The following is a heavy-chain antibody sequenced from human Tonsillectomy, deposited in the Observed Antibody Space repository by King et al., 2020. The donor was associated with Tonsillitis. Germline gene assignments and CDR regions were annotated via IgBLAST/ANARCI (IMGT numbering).Heavy chain of an antibody. V-gene: IGHV3-20*04. CDR2: INWNGGST. Sequence: DVQLVESGGGVVRPGGSLRLSCAASGFTFDDNGMSWVRQVPGKGLEWVSGINWNGGSTGYADSVKGRFTISRDNAKNSLYLQMNSLRAEDTAFYYCARVGSKQWLVPDYFDYWGQGTLVTVSS. J-gene: IGHJ4*02. CDR3: ARVGSKQWLVPDYFDY. CDR1: GFTFDDNG. D-gene: IGHD6-19*01.